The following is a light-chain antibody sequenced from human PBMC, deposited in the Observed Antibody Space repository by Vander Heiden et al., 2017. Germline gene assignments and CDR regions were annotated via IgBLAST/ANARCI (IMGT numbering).Light chain of an antibody. V-gene: IGKV1-5*03. J-gene: IGKJ1*01. CDR2: KAS. CDR3: QQHNSYSTLT. Sequence: TEMPPSPSTLPASVGDRVTITCRASQSISRWLAWYQQKQGKAPKLLIYKASSLESGVPSRFSGSGSGTEFTLTISSLQPDDFATYYCQQHNSYSTLTFGQGTKVEIK. CDR1: QSISRW.